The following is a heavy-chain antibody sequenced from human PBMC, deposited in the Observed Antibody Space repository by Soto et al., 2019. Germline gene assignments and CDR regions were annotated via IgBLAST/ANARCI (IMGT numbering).Heavy chain of an antibody. Sequence: GGSLRLSCAASGFTFSSYAMSWVRQAPGKGLEWVSAISGSGGSTYYADSVKGRFTISRDNSKNTLYLQMNSLRAEDTAVYYCAKGFLRGYCSSTSCQPYYYYGMDVWGQGTTVTVSS. CDR2: ISGSGGST. CDR3: AKGFLRGYCSSTSCQPYYYYGMDV. J-gene: IGHJ6*02. D-gene: IGHD2-2*01. CDR1: GFTFSSYA. V-gene: IGHV3-23*01.